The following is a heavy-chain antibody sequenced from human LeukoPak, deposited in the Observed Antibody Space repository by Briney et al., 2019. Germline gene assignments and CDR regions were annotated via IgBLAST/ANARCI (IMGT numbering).Heavy chain of an antibody. D-gene: IGHD3-10*01. Sequence: GGSLRLSCAASGFTFSSYWMSWVRQAPGKGLEWVANIKQDGSEKYYVDSVKGRFTISRDNAKNSLYLQMNSLRAEDTAVYYCARDSAFGSGSYYYYYYMDVWGKGTTVTISS. CDR1: GFTFSSYW. CDR3: ARDSAFGSGSYYYYYYMDV. CDR2: IKQDGSEK. V-gene: IGHV3-7*01. J-gene: IGHJ6*03.